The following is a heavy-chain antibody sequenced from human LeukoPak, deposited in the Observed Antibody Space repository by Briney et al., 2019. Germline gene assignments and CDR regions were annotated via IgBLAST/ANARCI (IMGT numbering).Heavy chain of an antibody. CDR2: NISYNGNT. Sequence: ASVKVSCKASGYTFTSVGISWVRRAPGQGLEWMGWNISYNGNTNYAQKLQSRVTMTTDTSTSTAYMELRSLRSDDTAVYYCAREGYGDYANYWGQGTLVTVSS. J-gene: IGHJ4*02. CDR1: GYTFTSVG. D-gene: IGHD4-17*01. CDR3: AREGYGDYANY. V-gene: IGHV1-18*01.